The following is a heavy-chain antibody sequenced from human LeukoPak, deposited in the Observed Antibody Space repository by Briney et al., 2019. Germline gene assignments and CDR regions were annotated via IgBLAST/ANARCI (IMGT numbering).Heavy chain of an antibody. J-gene: IGHJ4*02. V-gene: IGHV3-23*01. D-gene: IGHD3-22*01. CDR2: VSGSGGST. Sequence: QPGGSLRLSCAASGFTFRTYDMSWVRQAPGKGLEWVSGVSGSGGSTYYADSVKGRFTISKDNSKNTMYLQMNSLRAEDTAVYYCAKCSAYYFDSSLSDYFDSWGQGTLVTVSS. CDR3: AKCSAYYFDSSLSDYFDS. CDR1: GFTFRTYD.